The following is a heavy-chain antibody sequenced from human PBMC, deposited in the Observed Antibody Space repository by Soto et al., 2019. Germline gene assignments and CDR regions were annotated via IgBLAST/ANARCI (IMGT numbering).Heavy chain of an antibody. CDR2: IYWDDDK. CDR1: GLSLSTSGVG. D-gene: IGHD3-22*01. J-gene: IGHJ4*02. Sequence: QITLKESGPTLVKPTQPLTLTCTFSGLSLSTSGVGVAWIRQPPGKALEWLALIYWDDDKRYSPSLKNRLTVTKDTSKNQVVLTMTNVDRVDTATYYCARDSSGYYGFDYWGQGTLVTVSS. CDR3: ARDSSGYYGFDY. V-gene: IGHV2-5*02.